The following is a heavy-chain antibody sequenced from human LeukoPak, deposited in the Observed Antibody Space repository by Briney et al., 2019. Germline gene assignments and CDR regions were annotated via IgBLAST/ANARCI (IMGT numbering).Heavy chain of an antibody. Sequence: SETLSLTCAVYGGSFSGYYWTWIRQPPGKGLEWIGEINHSGSTNYNPSLKSRVTISVDTSKNQFSLKLSSVPAADTAVYYCARGKGSGWTFDYWGQGTLVTVSS. V-gene: IGHV4-34*01. CDR3: ARGKGSGWTFDY. D-gene: IGHD6-19*01. CDR1: GGSFSGYY. CDR2: INHSGST. J-gene: IGHJ4*02.